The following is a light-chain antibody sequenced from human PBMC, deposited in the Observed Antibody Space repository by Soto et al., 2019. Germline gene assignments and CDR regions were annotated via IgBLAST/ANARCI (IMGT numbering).Light chain of an antibody. CDR1: SGHSSYA. CDR2: LNSDGSH. CDR3: QTWGTAISYV. J-gene: IGLJ1*01. Sequence: QLVLTQSPSASASLGASVKVTCTLSSGHSSYAIAWHQQQPEKGPRYLMKLNSDGSHTKGDGIPDRFSGSSSGAERYLTISGLQSEDEADYYCQTWGTAISYVFGTGTKLTVL. V-gene: IGLV4-69*01.